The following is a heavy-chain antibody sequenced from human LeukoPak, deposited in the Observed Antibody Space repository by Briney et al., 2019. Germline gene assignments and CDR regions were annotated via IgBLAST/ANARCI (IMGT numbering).Heavy chain of an antibody. J-gene: IGHJ4*02. V-gene: IGHV3-11*01. CDR2: ISTSGSTI. CDR3: ARDGRPIDY. CDR1: GFTFSDFY. Sequence: PGGSLRLSCAASGFTFSDFYMSWIRQAPGKGLEWLSYISTSGSTIYYADSVRGRFTVSRDNAKNSLYLQMNSLRAEDTAVYYCARDGRPIDYWGQGTLVIVSS.